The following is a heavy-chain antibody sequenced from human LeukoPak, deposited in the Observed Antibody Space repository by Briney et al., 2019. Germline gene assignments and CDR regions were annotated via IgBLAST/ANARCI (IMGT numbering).Heavy chain of an antibody. CDR2: IIPILGIA. CDR3: ARDPYDYVWGSQDYYYYGMDV. V-gene: IGHV1-69*04. J-gene: IGHJ6*02. CDR1: GGTFSSYA. Sequence: SVKVSCKASGGTFSSYAISWVRQAPGQGLEWMGRIIPILGIANYAQKFQGRVTITADKSTSTAYMELSSLRSEDTAVYYRARDPYDYVWGSQDYYYYGMDVWGQGTTVTVSS. D-gene: IGHD3-16*01.